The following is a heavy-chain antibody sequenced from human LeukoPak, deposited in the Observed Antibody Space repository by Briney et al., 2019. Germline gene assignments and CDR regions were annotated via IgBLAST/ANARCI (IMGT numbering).Heavy chain of an antibody. V-gene: IGHV4-59*12. CDR3: ARGRPVLQLPQVWFDP. J-gene: IGHJ5*02. Sequence: KPSETLSLTRTVSGVSISSYYWSWIRQPPGKGLEWIAYIYYSGSTNYNPSLKRRVTISVDRSKNQFSLKLSSVTAADTAVYYCARGRPVLQLPQVWFDPWGQGTLVTVSS. CDR2: IYYSGST. D-gene: IGHD2-2*01. CDR1: GVSISSYY.